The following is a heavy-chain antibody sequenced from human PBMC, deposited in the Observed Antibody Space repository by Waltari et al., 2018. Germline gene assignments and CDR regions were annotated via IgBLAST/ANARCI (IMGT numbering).Heavy chain of an antibody. V-gene: IGHV4-34*01. CDR1: GGSFSGYY. J-gene: IGHJ4*02. Sequence: QVQLQQWGAGLLKPSEPLSLTCAVYGGSFSGYYWSWIRQPPGKGLEWIGEINHSGSTNYNPSLKSRVTISVDTSKNQFSLKLSSVTAADTAVYYCARGNYYGLVDYWGQGTLVTVSS. CDR2: INHSGST. D-gene: IGHD3-22*01. CDR3: ARGNYYGLVDY.